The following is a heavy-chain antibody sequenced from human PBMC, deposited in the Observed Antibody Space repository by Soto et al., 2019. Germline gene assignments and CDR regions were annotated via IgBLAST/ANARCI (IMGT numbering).Heavy chain of an antibody. J-gene: IGHJ5*02. Sequence: PSGTLSLTRSVFCGSISRSSYYWGWIRQPPGKGPEWTASMHHSGDTFYSPTLRGRVTISVDTSKNQFSLKLSSVTAADTAVYYCARFYSSPWFDPWGQGTLVTVSS. CDR3: ARFYSSPWFDP. D-gene: IGHD6-13*01. CDR1: CGSISRSSYY. V-gene: IGHV4-39*07. CDR2: MHHSGDT.